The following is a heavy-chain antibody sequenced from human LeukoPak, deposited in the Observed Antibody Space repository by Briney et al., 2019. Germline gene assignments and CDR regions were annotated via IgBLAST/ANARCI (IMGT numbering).Heavy chain of an antibody. D-gene: IGHD3-22*01. V-gene: IGHV1-18*01. CDR2: IRAYNGNP. CDR1: GYTFTSHG. Sequence: ASVKVSCKASGYTFTSHGISWVRPAPGQGLEWIGWIRAYNGNPNYAQKLQGRVTMTADPSTSTAYMKLSSLRSDDTAVYYRARESAYYYDSSGYYSLAFDIWGQGTMVTVSS. CDR3: ARESAYYYDSSGYYSLAFDI. J-gene: IGHJ3*02.